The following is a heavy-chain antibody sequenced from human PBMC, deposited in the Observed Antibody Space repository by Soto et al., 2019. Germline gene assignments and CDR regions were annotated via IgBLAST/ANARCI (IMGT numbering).Heavy chain of an antibody. J-gene: IGHJ5*02. CDR1: GGTFSTYT. D-gene: IGHD2-15*01. V-gene: IGHV1-69*06. CDR2: IIPIFGTP. Sequence: SSVKVSCKASGGTFSTYTFSWVRQAPGQGLEWMGRIIPIFGTPYYAQKFQGRVKITADKSTSTVYMELSSLRCDDTAVYFCARGLECCGYCLYKPTWFAPWGQGTMVTVSS. CDR3: ARGLECCGYCLYKPTWFAP.